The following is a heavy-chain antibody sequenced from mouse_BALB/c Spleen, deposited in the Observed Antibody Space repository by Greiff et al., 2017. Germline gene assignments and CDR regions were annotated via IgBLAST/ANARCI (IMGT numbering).Heavy chain of an antibody. CDR1: GFTFSSYA. D-gene: IGHD2-3*01. Sequence: EVKVEESGGGLVKPGGSLKLSCAASGFTFSSYAMSWVRQTPEKRLEWVASISSGGSTYYPDSVKGRFTISRDNARNILYLQMSSLRSEDTAMYYCARVYDGYYDFDYWGQGTTLTVSS. CDR3: ARVYDGYYDFDY. J-gene: IGHJ2*01. CDR2: ISSGGST. V-gene: IGHV5-6-5*01.